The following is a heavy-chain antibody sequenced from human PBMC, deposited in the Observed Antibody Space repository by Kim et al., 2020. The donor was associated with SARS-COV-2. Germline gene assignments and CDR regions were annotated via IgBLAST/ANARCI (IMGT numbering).Heavy chain of an antibody. J-gene: IGHJ3*02. CDR2: IYYSGST. V-gene: IGHV4-59*08. D-gene: IGHD3-22*01. CDR1: GGSISSYY. CDR3: ATKYYYDSSGYYDYAFDI. Sequence: SETLSLTCTVSGGSISSYYWSWIRQPPGKGLEWIGYIYYSGSTNYNPSLKSRVTISVDTSKNQFSLKLSSVTAADTAVYYCATKYYYDSSGYYDYAFDI.